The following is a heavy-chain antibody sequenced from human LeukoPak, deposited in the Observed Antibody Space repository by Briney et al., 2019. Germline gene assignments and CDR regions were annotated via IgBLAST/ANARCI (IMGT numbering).Heavy chain of an antibody. CDR3: ARHRAVAYCGGDCYSPGYYFDY. CDR2: IYTSGST. J-gene: IGHJ4*02. Sequence: PSETLSLTCAVYGGSFSGYYWSWIRQPPGKGLEWIGNIYTSGSTNYNPSLKSRVTISVDTSKNQFSLKLSSVTAADTAVYYCARHRAVAYCGGDCYSPGYYFDYWGQGTLVTVSS. V-gene: IGHV4-4*09. D-gene: IGHD2-21*02. CDR1: GGSFSGYY.